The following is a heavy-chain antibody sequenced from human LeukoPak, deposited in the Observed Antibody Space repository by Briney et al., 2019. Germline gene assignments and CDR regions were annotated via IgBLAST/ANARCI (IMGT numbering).Heavy chain of an antibody. V-gene: IGHV3-30*02. Sequence: GGSLRLSCAASGFTFSSYGMHWVRQAPGKGLEWVAFIRYGGSNKYYADSVKGRFTISRDNSKNTLYLQMNSLRAEDTAVYYCAKAYFNCSGGSCYYPDAFDIWGQGTMVTVSS. J-gene: IGHJ3*02. CDR2: IRYGGSNK. CDR3: AKAYFNCSGGSCYYPDAFDI. D-gene: IGHD2-15*01. CDR1: GFTFSSYG.